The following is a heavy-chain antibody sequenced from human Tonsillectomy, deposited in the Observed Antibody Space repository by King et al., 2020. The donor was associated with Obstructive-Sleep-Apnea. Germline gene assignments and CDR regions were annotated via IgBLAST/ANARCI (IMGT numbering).Heavy chain of an antibody. V-gene: IGHV3-7*03. D-gene: IGHD3-10*01. CDR1: GFTFSGSW. J-gene: IGHJ5*02. CDR2: INEGGSVT. CDR3: ARDPFSGMSLGP. Sequence: VQLVESGGGLVQPGGSLRLSCAASGFTFSGSWMSWVRQAPGKGLEWVANINEGGSVTNYVDSVKGRFAISRDNAKNSLYLQMNSLRPDDTAVYFCARDPFSGMSLGPWGQGTLVTVSS.